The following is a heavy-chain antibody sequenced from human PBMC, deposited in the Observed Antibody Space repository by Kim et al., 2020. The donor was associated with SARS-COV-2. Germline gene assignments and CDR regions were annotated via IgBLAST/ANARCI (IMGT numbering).Heavy chain of an antibody. V-gene: IGHV4-30-2*04. Sequence: LKSRVTISVDTSKSQFSLKLSSVTAADTAVYYCARVGDTSGYYYYFFESWGQGTLVTVSS. J-gene: IGHJ4*02. CDR3: ARVGDTSGYYYYFFES. D-gene: IGHD3-22*01.